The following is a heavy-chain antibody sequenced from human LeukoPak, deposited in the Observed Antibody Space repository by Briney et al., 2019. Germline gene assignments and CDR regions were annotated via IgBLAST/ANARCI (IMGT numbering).Heavy chain of an antibody. CDR1: GGSISSYY. J-gene: IGHJ5*02. CDR3: ARGISGSYFSASWFDP. Sequence: SETLSLTCTVSGGSISSYYWSWIRQPPGKGLEWIGYIYYSGSTNYNPSLKSRVTISVDTSKNQFYLKLSSVTAADTAVYYCARGISGSYFSASWFDPWGQGTLVTVSS. V-gene: IGHV4-59*01. D-gene: IGHD1-26*01. CDR2: IYYSGST.